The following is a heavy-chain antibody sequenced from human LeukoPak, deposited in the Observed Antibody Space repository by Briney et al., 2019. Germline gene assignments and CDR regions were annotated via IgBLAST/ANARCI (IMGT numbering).Heavy chain of an antibody. V-gene: IGHV4-61*02. CDR1: GVSISSSNYY. CDR2: IYTSGST. Sequence: PSETLSLTCSVSGVSISSSNYYWSWIRQPAGKGLEWIGRIYTSGSTNYNPSLKSRVTISVDTSKNQFSLKLSSVTAAATAVYYCARELWRQHSSGYAYWGQGTLVTVSS. D-gene: IGHD6-19*01. CDR3: ARELWRQHSSGYAY. J-gene: IGHJ4*02.